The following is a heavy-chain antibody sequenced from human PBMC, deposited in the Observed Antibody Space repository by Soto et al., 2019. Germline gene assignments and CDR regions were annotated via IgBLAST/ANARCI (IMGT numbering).Heavy chain of an antibody. D-gene: IGHD3-10*01. CDR3: ASDMHAGFNHYFGR. CDR2: PSYTGNT. CDR1: GGAVTSHH. J-gene: IGHJ1*01. Sequence: SETLSLTCFVSGGAVTSHHWSWMRQFPGQGLQWMAYPSYTGNTNYNPSLQSRVTISSDTTKNQLSLKLTSMTAADTAVYYCASDMHAGFNHYFGRWGKGTLGT. V-gene: IGHV4-59*02.